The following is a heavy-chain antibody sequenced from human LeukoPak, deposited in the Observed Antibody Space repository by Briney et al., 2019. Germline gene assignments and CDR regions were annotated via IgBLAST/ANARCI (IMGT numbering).Heavy chain of an antibody. CDR1: GFAFSSYR. J-gene: IGHJ5*02. Sequence: GRSLRLSCAASGFAFSSYRMHWVRQAPGKGLEWVAVISYDGSNKYYADSVKGRFTISRDNSKNTLYLQMNSLRAEDTAVYYCAKNWATSNWFDPWGQGTLVTVSS. CDR3: AKNWATSNWFDP. CDR2: ISYDGSNK. D-gene: IGHD3-16*01. V-gene: IGHV3-30-3*02.